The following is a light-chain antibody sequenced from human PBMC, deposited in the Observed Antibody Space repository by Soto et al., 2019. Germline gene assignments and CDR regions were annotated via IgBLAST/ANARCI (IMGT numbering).Light chain of an antibody. CDR1: SSNIESNT. Sequence: QSVMAQPPSASGTPGQSVTISCSGSSSNIESNTVTWYQQLPGTAPKLVIYSNYDRPSGVPDRFSGSTSGTSASLVIRGLQYEDEAEYYCAAWDDILNGYVFGGGTKPTV. V-gene: IGLV1-44*01. CDR2: SNY. CDR3: AAWDDILNGYV. J-gene: IGLJ3*02.